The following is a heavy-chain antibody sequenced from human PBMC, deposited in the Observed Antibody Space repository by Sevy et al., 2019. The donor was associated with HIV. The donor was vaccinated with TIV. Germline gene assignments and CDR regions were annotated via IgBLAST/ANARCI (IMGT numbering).Heavy chain of an antibody. Sequence: SETLSLTYTVSGDSISSYYWSWIRQPPGKGLEWIGYIYYSGSTNYNPSLKSRVTISVDTTKNQVSLKVRSVTAADTAVYYCARGIAAPRGMDVWGQGTTVTVSS. J-gene: IGHJ6*02. CDR2: IYYSGST. CDR1: GDSISSYY. V-gene: IGHV4-59*01. D-gene: IGHD6-13*01. CDR3: ARGIAAPRGMDV.